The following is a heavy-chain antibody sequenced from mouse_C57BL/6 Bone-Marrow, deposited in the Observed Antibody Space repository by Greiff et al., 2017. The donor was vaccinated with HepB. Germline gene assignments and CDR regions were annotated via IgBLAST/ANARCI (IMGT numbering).Heavy chain of an antibody. CDR2: IDPEDGDT. D-gene: IGHD2-2*01. J-gene: IGHJ2*01. CDR1: GFNIKDYY. CDR3: ARGEDYGYDGFDY. Sequence: VQLKESGAELVRPGASVKLSCTASGFNIKDYYMHWVKQRPEQGLEWIGRIDPEDGDTEYAPKFQGKATMTADTSSNTAYMQLNSLTSEDSAVYYCARGEDYGYDGFDYWGQGTTLTVSS. V-gene: IGHV14-1*01.